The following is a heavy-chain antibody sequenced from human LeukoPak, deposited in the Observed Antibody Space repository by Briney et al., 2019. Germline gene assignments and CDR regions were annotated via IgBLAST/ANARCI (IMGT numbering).Heavy chain of an antibody. CDR3: ARDPGRWQQLGYFDY. D-gene: IGHD5-24*01. CDR1: GGSVSSGSYY. CDR2: IYYSGST. J-gene: IGHJ4*02. Sequence: SETLSLTCTVSGGSVSSGSYYWSWIRQPPGKGLEWIGYIYYSGSTNYNYSLKSRVTISADTSKNQFSLKLSSVTAADTAMYYCARDPGRWQQLGYFDYWGQGTLVTVSS. V-gene: IGHV4-61*01.